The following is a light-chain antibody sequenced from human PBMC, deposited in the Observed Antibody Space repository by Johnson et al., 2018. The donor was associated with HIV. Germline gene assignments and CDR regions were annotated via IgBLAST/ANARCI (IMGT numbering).Light chain of an antibody. CDR2: ENN. Sequence: QSVLTQPPSVSAAPGQKVTISCSGSSSNIGNNYVSWYQQLPGTAPKLLIYENNKRPSGIPDRFSGSKSGTSATLGITGLPTGDEADYYCGTWYNSLNTGGVFGAGTKVTVL. CDR1: SSNIGNNY. J-gene: IGLJ1*01. V-gene: IGLV1-51*02. CDR3: GTWYNSLNTGGV.